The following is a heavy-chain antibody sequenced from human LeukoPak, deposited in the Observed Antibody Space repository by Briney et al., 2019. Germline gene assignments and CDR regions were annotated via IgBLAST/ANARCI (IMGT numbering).Heavy chain of an antibody. CDR1: GGSISSSSYY. J-gene: IGHJ5*02. CDR3: ASDDSSGWYADWFDP. D-gene: IGHD6-19*01. Sequence: SETLSLTCTVSGGSISSSSYYWGWIRQPPGKGLEWIGSIYHSGSTYYNPSLKSRVTISVDTSKNQFSLKLSSVTAADTAVYYCASDDSSGWYADWFDPWGQGTLVTVSS. V-gene: IGHV4-39*01. CDR2: IYHSGST.